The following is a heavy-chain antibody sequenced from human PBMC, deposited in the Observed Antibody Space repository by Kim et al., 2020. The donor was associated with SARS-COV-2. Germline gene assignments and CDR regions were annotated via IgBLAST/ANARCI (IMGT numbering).Heavy chain of an antibody. J-gene: IGHJ3*02. CDR1: GYTFTSYA. D-gene: IGHD3-10*01. CDR2: INAGNGNT. CDR3: ASPETGWAGSIHAFDI. V-gene: IGHV1-3*01. Sequence: ASVKVSCKASGYTFTSYAMHWVRQAPGQRLEWMGWINAGNGNTKYSQKFQGRVTITRDTSASTAYMELSSLRSEDTAVYYCASPETGWAGSIHAFDIWGQGTMVTVSS.